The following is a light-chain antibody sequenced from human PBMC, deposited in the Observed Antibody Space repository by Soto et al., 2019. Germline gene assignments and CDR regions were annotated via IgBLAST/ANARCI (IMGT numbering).Light chain of an antibody. Sequence: EIVLTQSPGTLSLSPGERATLSCRASQSVNSFYLACYQQKPGHAPRLLMYKAFNRATGIPDRFSGSGSGTDFTLTISRLEPEDFAVYYCQQYGSSPGTFGGGTKVDIK. CDR1: QSVNSFY. V-gene: IGKV3-20*01. J-gene: IGKJ4*01. CDR2: KAF. CDR3: QQYGSSPGT.